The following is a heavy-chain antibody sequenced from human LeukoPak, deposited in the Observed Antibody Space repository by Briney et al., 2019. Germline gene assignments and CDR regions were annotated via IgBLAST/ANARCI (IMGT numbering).Heavy chain of an antibody. CDR1: GFTFSSYS. CDR2: ISYDGSNK. J-gene: IGHJ4*02. D-gene: IGHD1-26*01. CDR3: ARDGGATCFDY. V-gene: IGHV3-30*03. Sequence: GGSLRLSCAASGFTFSSYSMHWVRQAPGKGLEWVAVISYDGSNKYYADSVKGRFTISRDNSKNTLYLQMDSLRAEDTAVYYCARDGGATCFDYWGQGTLVTVSS.